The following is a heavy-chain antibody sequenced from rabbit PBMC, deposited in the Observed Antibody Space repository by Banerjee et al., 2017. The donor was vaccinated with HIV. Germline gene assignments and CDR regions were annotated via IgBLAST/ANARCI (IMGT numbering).Heavy chain of an antibody. CDR3: ARDLLSGNGHYFDL. V-gene: IGHV1S45*01. CDR2: IYTGSSGNT. CDR1: GFSFSSSHW. Sequence: QEQLEESGGDLVKPEGSLTLTCTASGFSFSSSHWMSWVRQAPGKGLEWIGCIYTGSSGNTAYASWAKGRFTISKTSSTTVTLQMTSLTAADTATYFCARDLLSGNGHYFDLWGQGTLVTVS. D-gene: IGHD1-1*01. J-gene: IGHJ4*01.